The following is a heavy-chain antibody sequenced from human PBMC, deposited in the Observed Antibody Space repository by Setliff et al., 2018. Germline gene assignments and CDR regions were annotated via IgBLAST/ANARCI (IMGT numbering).Heavy chain of an antibody. CDR3: ARDRLRYFVWLLCTAIDY. V-gene: IGHV3-7*01. CDR2: IKQGGSEK. D-gene: IGHD3-9*01. Sequence: GGSLRLSCAASGFTFSSYWMSWVRQAPGKGLEWVANIKQGGSEKYYVDSVKGRFTISRDNAKNSLYLQMNSLRAEDTAVYYCARDRLRYFVWLLCTAIDYWGQGTLVT. CDR1: GFTFSSYW. J-gene: IGHJ4*02.